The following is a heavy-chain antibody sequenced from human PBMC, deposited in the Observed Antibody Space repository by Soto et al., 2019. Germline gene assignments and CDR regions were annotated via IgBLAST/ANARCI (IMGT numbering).Heavy chain of an antibody. Sequence: TLSRTCIVSGGPLSSNDYYWSWIRQPPGKGLEWIGYIYYSGSTYYNPSLKSRVTISVDTSKNQFSLKLSSVTAADTAVYYCARGNTMKAFFRHWGQGTLVTVSS. V-gene: IGHV4-30-4*01. CDR3: ARGNTMKAFFRH. CDR1: GGPLSSNDYY. CDR2: IYYSGST. D-gene: IGHD3-22*01. J-gene: IGHJ1*01.